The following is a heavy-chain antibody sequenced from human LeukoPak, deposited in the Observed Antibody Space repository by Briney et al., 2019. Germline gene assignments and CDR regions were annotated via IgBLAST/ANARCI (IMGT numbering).Heavy chain of an antibody. CDR2: ISYDGSNK. V-gene: IGHV3-30-3*01. CDR1: GFTFSSYA. CDR3: AKGIVVVPAAIPNYYFDY. D-gene: IGHD2-2*01. Sequence: PGRSLRLSCAASGFTFSSYAMHWVRQAPGKGLEWVAVISYDGSNKYYADSVKGRFTISRDNSKNTLYLQMNSLRAEDTAVYYCAKGIVVVPAAIPNYYFDYWGQGTLVTVSS. J-gene: IGHJ4*02.